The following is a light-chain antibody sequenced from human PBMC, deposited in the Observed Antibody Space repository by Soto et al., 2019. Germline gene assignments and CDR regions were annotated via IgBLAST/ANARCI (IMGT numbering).Light chain of an antibody. J-gene: IGKJ4*01. V-gene: IGKV1-5*01. CDR1: QSISSR. CDR3: QQYKSYSLT. CDR2: DAS. Sequence: DIQMTQSPSTLSASVGDRVTITCRASQSISSRLAWYQQKPGQAPKILIYDASNLESGGPSRFSASGSGTEFTLTISSLQPDDFATYYCQQYKSYSLTFGGGTKVEIK.